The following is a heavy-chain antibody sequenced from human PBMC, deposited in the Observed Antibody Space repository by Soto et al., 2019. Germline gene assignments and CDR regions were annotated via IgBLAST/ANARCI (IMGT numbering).Heavy chain of an antibody. Sequence: QLQLQESGPGLVKPSETLSLTCTVSSGSISSRTYFWGWIRQPPGKGLEWIGTIYYSGTTYYNPSLKSRVSMSVDTSKNPFSLRLSSVTAADTAVYYCARRVSLITLSLGAIHWFDPWGQGTLVTVSS. V-gene: IGHV4-39*01. CDR2: IYYSGTT. CDR1: SGSISSRTYF. D-gene: IGHD3-10*01. CDR3: ARRVSLITLSLGAIHWFDP. J-gene: IGHJ5*02.